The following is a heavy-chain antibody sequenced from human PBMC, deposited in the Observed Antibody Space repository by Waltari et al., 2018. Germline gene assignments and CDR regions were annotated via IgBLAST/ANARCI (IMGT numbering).Heavy chain of an antibody. V-gene: IGHV3-48*01. Sequence: EVQLVESGGGLVHPGGSLDLSCAPSGFTFVDYTMTWVRQAPGQGLEWVSYISLSDTSIYYADSVKGRFTISRDNAKNSLYLQMNSLRVEDTAVYYCARGPPLFDPWGQGTLVTVSS. CDR3: ARGPPLFDP. CDR2: ISLSDTSI. J-gene: IGHJ5*02. CDR1: GFTFVDYT.